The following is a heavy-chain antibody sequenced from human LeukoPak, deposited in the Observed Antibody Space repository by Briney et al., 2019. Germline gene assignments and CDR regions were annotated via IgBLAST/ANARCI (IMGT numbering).Heavy chain of an antibody. CDR2: IYSTGST. CDR3: ARQIASAGTAGFDF. J-gene: IGHJ4*02. CDR1: GGSISSYC. D-gene: IGHD6-13*01. V-gene: IGHV4-4*07. Sequence: PSETLSLTCTASGGSISSYCWSWIRQPAGKGLEWIGRIYSTGSTNYNPSLKSRVTMSVDTSKNQFSLRLRSVTAADTAVYYCARQIASAGTAGFDFWGQGALVTVSS.